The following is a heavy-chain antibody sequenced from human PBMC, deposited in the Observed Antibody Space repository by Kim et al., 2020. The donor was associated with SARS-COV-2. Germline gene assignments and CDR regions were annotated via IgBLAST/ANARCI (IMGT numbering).Heavy chain of an antibody. Sequence: SETLSLTCTVSGGSISSGGYYWSWIRQHPGKGLEWIGYIYYSGSTYYNPSLKSRVTISVDTSKNQFSLKLSSVTAADTAVYYCARVVRRRGSYPNPNWFDPWGQGTLVTVSS. CDR2: IYYSGST. J-gene: IGHJ5*02. D-gene: IGHD1-26*01. CDR3: ARVVRRRGSYPNPNWFDP. CDR1: GGSISSGGYY. V-gene: IGHV4-31*03.